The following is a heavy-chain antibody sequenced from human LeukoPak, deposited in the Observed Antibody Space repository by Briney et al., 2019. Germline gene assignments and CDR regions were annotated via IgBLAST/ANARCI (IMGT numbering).Heavy chain of an antibody. CDR2: ISGTHGTT. CDR3: AKDLEGTVVGTLDY. D-gene: IGHD6-19*01. Sequence: GGPLRLSCAASGFTFSSYAMSWVRQAPGKGLEWVSAISGTHGTTYYTDSVKGRFTLSRDNSKNTLYLQMNSLRAEDTAVYYCAKDLEGTVVGTLDYWGQGALVTVSS. J-gene: IGHJ4*02. CDR1: GFTFSSYA. V-gene: IGHV3-23*01.